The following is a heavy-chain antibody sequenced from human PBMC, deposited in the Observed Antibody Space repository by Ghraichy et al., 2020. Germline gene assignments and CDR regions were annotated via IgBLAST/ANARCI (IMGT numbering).Heavy chain of an antibody. CDR1: GFTVSSNY. J-gene: IGHJ4*02. Sequence: GGSLRLSCAASGFTVSSNYMSWVRQAPGKGLEWVSVIYSGGSTYYADSVKGRFTISRDNSKNTLYLQMNSLRAEDTAVYYCARGCGSDSRDFDYWGQGTLVTVSS. CDR2: IYSGGST. CDR3: ARGCGSDSRDFDY. V-gene: IGHV3-66*02. D-gene: IGHD3-22*01.